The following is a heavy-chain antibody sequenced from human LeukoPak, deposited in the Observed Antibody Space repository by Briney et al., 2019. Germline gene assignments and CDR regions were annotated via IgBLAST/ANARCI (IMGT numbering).Heavy chain of an antibody. CDR3: ARGGGYCSGGSCYSFDY. CDR2: IYYSGST. J-gene: IGHJ4*02. V-gene: IGHV4-59*01. Sequence: SETLSLTCTVSSGSISRYYWSWIRQPPGKGLEWIGYIYYSGSTNYNPSLKSRVTISVDTSKNQFSLKLSSVTAADTAAYYCARGGGYCSGGSCYSFDYWGQGTLVTVSS. CDR1: SGSISRYY. D-gene: IGHD2-15*01.